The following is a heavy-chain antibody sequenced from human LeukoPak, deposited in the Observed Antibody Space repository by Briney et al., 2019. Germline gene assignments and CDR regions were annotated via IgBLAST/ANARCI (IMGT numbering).Heavy chain of an antibody. Sequence: PSETLSLTCAVSGYSTSSGYYWGWIRQPPGKGLEWIGSIYHSGSTYYNPSLKSRVTISVDTSKNQFSLKLSSVTAADTAVYYCARLSGYDYVDPWGQGTLVTVSS. CDR1: GYSTSSGYY. J-gene: IGHJ5*02. CDR3: ARLSGYDYVDP. V-gene: IGHV4-38-2*01. D-gene: IGHD5-12*01. CDR2: IYHSGST.